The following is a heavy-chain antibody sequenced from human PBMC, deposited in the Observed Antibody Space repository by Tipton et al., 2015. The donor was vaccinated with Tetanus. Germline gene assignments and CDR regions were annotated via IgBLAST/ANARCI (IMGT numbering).Heavy chain of an antibody. CDR2: ITGGGTST. J-gene: IGHJ4*02. D-gene: IGHD3-16*01. Sequence: LVQSGGGVVMPGGSLRLSCAASGFTFSNNYMSWIRQAPGKGLEWMSYITGGGTSTFYADSVRGRFTISRDNAKKSLFLQMNSLRDEDTAVYYCAREQSGSYAVFDYWGQGALVTVSS. V-gene: IGHV3-11*04. CDR3: AREQSGSYAVFDY. CDR1: GFTFSNNY.